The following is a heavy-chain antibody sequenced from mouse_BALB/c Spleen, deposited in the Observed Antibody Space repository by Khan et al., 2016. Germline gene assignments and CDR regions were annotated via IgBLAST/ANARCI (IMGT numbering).Heavy chain of an antibody. CDR2: IRYSGTT. V-gene: IGHV3-1*02. J-gene: IGHJ4*01. CDR1: GYSITSGYY. Sequence: EVQLQESGPDLVKPSQSLSLTCTVTGYSITSGYYWHWIRQFPGNKLEWMAYIRYSGTTNYNPYLKSRISITRDTSKNQFFLQLNSVTTEDTATYYCVSGGYYVNYRAMDYWGQGTSVTVSS. D-gene: IGHD2-1*01. CDR3: VSGGYYVNYRAMDY.